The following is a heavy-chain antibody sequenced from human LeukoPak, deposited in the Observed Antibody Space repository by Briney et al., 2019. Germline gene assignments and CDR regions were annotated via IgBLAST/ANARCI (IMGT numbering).Heavy chain of an antibody. D-gene: IGHD6-13*01. J-gene: IGHJ3*01. V-gene: IGHV3-23*01. CDR2: ISGSGGST. CDR3: AKEIIGSSSWYSPAFDV. CDR1: GSTFSSYA. Sequence: PGASLRLSCAASGSTFSSYAMSWVRQAPGKGLEWVSAISGSGGSTYYADSVKGRFTISRDNSKNTLYLQMNSLRAEDTAVYYCAKEIIGSSSWYSPAFDVWGQGTMVTVSS.